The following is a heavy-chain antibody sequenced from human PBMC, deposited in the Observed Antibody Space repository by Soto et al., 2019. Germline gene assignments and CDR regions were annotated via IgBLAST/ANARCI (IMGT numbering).Heavy chain of an antibody. D-gene: IGHD5-12*01. Sequence: EVQLLEPGGGLVQPGGSLRLSCAASGFTFSSYAMSWVRQAPGKGLEWVSAISGSGSSTYYADSVKGRFTISRDNSKKSLYMQMNSLRAEDTAVYDCANLLATKSRYNCFDPWGQGTLVTVSS. CDR3: ANLLATKSRYNCFDP. J-gene: IGHJ5*02. CDR2: ISGSGSST. V-gene: IGHV3-23*01. CDR1: GFTFSSYA.